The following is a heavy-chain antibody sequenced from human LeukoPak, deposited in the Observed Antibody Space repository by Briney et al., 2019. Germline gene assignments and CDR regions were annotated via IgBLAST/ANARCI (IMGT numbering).Heavy chain of an antibody. Sequence: GGSLRLSCAASGFTFSSYGMHWVRQAPGKGLEWVAVIWYDGSNKYYADSVKGRFTIPRDNSKNTLYLQMNSLRAEDTAVYYCARDLSYDSSGYDYWGQGTLVTVSS. J-gene: IGHJ4*02. CDR3: ARDLSYDSSGYDY. CDR2: IWYDGSNK. V-gene: IGHV3-33*01. CDR1: GFTFSSYG. D-gene: IGHD3-22*01.